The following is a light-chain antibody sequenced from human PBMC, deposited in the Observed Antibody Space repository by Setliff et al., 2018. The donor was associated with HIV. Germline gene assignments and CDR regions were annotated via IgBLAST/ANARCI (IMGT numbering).Light chain of an antibody. J-gene: IGLJ1*01. CDR2: DVT. CDR3: SSFTSSSTYI. Sequence: QSVLTQPASVSGSPCQSITISCTGTSRDIGYNNFVSWYQQHPGKVPKLLIHDVTNRPSGVSNRFSGSKSANTASLTISGLQAEDEADYYCSSFTSSSTYIFGSGTKVTVL. V-gene: IGLV2-14*03. CDR1: SRDIGYNNF.